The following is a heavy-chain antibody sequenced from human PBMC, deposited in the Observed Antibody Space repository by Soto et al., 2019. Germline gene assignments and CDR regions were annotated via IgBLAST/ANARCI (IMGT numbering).Heavy chain of an antibody. CDR2: XSSSSXYI. D-gene: IGHD5-12*01. CDR3: ASSAQRWIYSF. J-gene: IGHJ4*02. Sequence: XSLRLSCAASRFTFISYSMNWVRQAPGKGLEWVSEXSSSSXYIYYAESVKGXFTISRDXXKNSLYLRMNSLRDEDKDVHYCASSAQRWIYSFWGQGTLVTVYS. CDR1: RFTFISYS. V-gene: IGHV3-21*01.